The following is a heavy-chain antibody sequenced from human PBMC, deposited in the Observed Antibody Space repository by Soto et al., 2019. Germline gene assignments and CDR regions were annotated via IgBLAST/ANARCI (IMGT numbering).Heavy chain of an antibody. D-gene: IGHD1-1*01. CDR1: GGSVSRSNCY. CDR3: ARRHAPRYTTGNNHFDF. J-gene: IGHJ4*02. Sequence: PSETLSLTCTVSGGSVSRSNCYWGWIRQPPGKGLEWIGSIYYTGSTYYNPSLKSRVTISVDTSKNQFSLNLRSVTAADTAVYYCARRHAPRYTTGNNHFDFWGQGSLVTVSS. CDR2: IYYTGST. V-gene: IGHV4-39*01.